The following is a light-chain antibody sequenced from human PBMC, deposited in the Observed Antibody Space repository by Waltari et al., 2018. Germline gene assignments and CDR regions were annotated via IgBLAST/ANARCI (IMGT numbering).Light chain of an antibody. CDR3: QQYYSNPRT. Sequence: DLVMTQSTDPMAVSLGERAPIHCKASQSLLFSSTNKSYLAWYQQKPGQSPKLVIYWASTRESGVPDRFSGSGSGTDFTLTISSLQAEDVAVYYCQQYYSNPRTFGQGTKVEIK. J-gene: IGKJ1*01. CDR2: WAS. CDR1: QSLLFSSTNKSY. V-gene: IGKV4-1*01.